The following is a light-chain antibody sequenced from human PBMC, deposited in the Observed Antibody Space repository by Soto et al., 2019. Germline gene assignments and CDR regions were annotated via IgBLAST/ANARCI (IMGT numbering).Light chain of an antibody. J-gene: IGKJ2*01. V-gene: IGKV3-20*01. Sequence: EIVLTQSPGTLSVSPGERATLSCRASQSVNSNFLAWYQQKPGQAPRLLIYGASTRAAGVPDRFSGSGSGTDFTLTITRLEPEDFAVYYCQQYGRSPLMYTFGQGTKLGVK. CDR1: QSVNSNF. CDR2: GAS. CDR3: QQYGRSPLMYT.